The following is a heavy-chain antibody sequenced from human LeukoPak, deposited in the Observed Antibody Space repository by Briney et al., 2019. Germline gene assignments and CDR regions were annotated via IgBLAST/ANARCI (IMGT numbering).Heavy chain of an antibody. J-gene: IGHJ4*02. CDR2: FYTSETT. Sequence: PSETLSLTCTVSGGSISNFYWSWIRQPAGEGLEWIGRFYTSETTNYNPSLKSRVTMSVDTSKNQFSLKLSSVTVADAAVYYCARGFYSGSYYNYFDYWGQGTLVTVSS. CDR1: GGSISNFY. D-gene: IGHD3-10*01. CDR3: ARGFYSGSYYNYFDY. V-gene: IGHV4-4*07.